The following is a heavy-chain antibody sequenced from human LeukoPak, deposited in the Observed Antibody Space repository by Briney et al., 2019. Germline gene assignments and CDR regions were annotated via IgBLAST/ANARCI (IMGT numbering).Heavy chain of an antibody. V-gene: IGHV4-59*01. CDR2: IYYSGST. CDR1: GGSISSYY. Sequence: SETLSLTCTVSGGSISSYYWSWIRQPPGKGLEWIGYIYYSGSTNYNPSLKSRVTISVDTSKNQFSLKLSSVTAADTAVYYCARVRLPSVAGTIDPCGQGTLVTVSS. J-gene: IGHJ5*02. CDR3: ARVRLPSVAGTIDP. D-gene: IGHD6-19*01.